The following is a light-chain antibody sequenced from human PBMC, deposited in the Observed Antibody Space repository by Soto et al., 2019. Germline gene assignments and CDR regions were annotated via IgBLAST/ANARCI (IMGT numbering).Light chain of an antibody. CDR1: SSVVDDSNY. CDR3: SSYTSRSSYVV. V-gene: IGLV2-14*01. CDR2: EVT. Sequence: QSVLSQPASVSGSPGQSIAISCTGISSVVDDSNYISWYQQHPGKSPKLVIYEVTNRPSGVSDRFSGSKSGSTASLTISGLQADDEADYYCSSYTSRSSYVVFGGGTKVTVL. J-gene: IGLJ2*01.